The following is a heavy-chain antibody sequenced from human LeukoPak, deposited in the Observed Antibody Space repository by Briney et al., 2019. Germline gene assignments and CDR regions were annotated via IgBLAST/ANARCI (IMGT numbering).Heavy chain of an antibody. Sequence: GGSLRLSCAASGFTFDDYGMSWVRQAPGKGLEWVSGINWNGGSTGYADSVEGRFAISRDNAKNSLYLQMNSLRAEDTALYYCARGGTGGYCTNGVCVDYWGQGTLVTVSS. CDR1: GFTFDDYG. D-gene: IGHD2-8*01. J-gene: IGHJ4*02. V-gene: IGHV3-20*04. CDR3: ARGGTGGYCTNGVCVDY. CDR2: INWNGGST.